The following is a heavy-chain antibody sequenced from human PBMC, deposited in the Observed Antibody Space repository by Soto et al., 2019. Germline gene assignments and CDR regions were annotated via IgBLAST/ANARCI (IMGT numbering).Heavy chain of an antibody. CDR1: GYTFTSYG. CDR3: ARVLYCSGGSCHNDAFDI. J-gene: IGHJ3*02. V-gene: IGHV1-18*01. Sequence: QVQLVQSGAEVKKPGASVKVSCKASGYTFTSYGISWVRQAPGQGLEWMGWISAYNGNTNYAQKLQGRVTMTTDTSTSTAYMELRSLRSDDTAVYYGARVLYCSGGSCHNDAFDIWGQGTMVTVSS. CDR2: ISAYNGNT. D-gene: IGHD2-15*01.